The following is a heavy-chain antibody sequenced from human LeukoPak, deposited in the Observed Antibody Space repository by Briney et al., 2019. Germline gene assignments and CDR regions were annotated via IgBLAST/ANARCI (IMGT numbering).Heavy chain of an antibody. D-gene: IGHD5-24*01. J-gene: IGHJ4*02. Sequence: GGSLRLSCEASGFPFSIHSMSWVRQAPGKGLEWASSIDSSISSHMYYADSMKGRFTISRDNAKNSLFLQMNSLRAEDTAVYYCARDFRTQLDGYSPPYHFDYWGQGALVTVSS. CDR3: ARDFRTQLDGYSPPYHFDY. V-gene: IGHV3-21*01. CDR2: IDSSISSHM. CDR1: GFPFSIHS.